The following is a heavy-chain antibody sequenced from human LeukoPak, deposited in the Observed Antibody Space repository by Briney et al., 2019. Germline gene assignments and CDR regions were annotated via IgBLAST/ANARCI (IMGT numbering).Heavy chain of an antibody. CDR3: ARGDFDWVGYYYYYMDV. CDR2: IYSGGFT. J-gene: IGHJ6*03. CDR1: GFTISNNY. D-gene: IGHD3-9*01. Sequence: PGGSLRLSCAASGFTISNNYIRWLRQAPGKGLEWVSHIYSGGFTQFAGSVRGRFTISRDNAKNSLYLQMNSLRAEDTAVYYCARGDFDWVGYYYYYMDVWGKGTTVTVSS. V-gene: IGHV3-66*01.